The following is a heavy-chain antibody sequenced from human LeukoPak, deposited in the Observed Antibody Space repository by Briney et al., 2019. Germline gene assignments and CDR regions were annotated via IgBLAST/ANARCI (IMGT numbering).Heavy chain of an antibody. J-gene: IGHJ4*02. Sequence: PSETLSLTCAVYGGSFSGYYWSWIRQSPGKGLEWRGEINQSGTTNYNPSLKSRVTISIDTSKNPFSLTLNSVTAADTAVYYCAINDGGGSYYKSDFWGQGILVTVSS. CDR1: GGSFSGYY. CDR3: AINDGGGSYYKSDF. V-gene: IGHV4-34*01. D-gene: IGHD3-10*01. CDR2: INQSGTT.